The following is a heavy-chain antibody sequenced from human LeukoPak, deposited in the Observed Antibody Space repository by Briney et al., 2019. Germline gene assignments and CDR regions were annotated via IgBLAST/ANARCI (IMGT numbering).Heavy chain of an antibody. CDR2: ISYDGSNK. J-gene: IGHJ4*02. V-gene: IGHV3-30-3*01. D-gene: IGHD1-7*01. CDR1: GFTFSSYA. CDR3: ARELELFYFDY. Sequence: GGSLRLSCAASGFTFSSYAMHWVRQAPGKGLEWVAVISYDGSNKYYADSVKGRFTISRDNSKNTLYLQMNSLRAEDTAVYYCARELELFYFDYWGQGTLVTVSS.